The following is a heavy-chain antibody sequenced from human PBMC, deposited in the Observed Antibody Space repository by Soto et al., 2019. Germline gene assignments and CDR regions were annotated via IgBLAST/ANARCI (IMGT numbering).Heavy chain of an antibody. CDR3: SKVLTTHTFGPLDP. Sequence: GGSLSLSFSASVFPVDDYCMHWVRQAPGKGLEWVSGISWNSGSIGYADSVKGRFIISRDNAKNSLYLQMNSLRAEDTALYFCSKVLTTHTFGPLDPWGQGTLVTVSS. D-gene: IGHD1-1*01. V-gene: IGHV3-9*01. CDR2: ISWNSGSI. CDR1: VFPVDDYC. J-gene: IGHJ5*02.